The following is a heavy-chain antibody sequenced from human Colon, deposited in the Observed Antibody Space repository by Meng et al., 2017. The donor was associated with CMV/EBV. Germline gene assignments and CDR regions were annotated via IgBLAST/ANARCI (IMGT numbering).Heavy chain of an antibody. D-gene: IGHD2/OR15-2a*01. Sequence: QVQLPESGPGLVNPSETLSLTFIASGFSVTSGAYHWSWIRQSPGKGLEWIGYIYDTGITIYNPSLKSRVTIFLETSKNQFSLNLNSMTTADTAVYYCAKSRSSTPGIVDDWGQGTLVTVSS. CDR2: IYDTGIT. CDR1: GFSVTSGAYH. V-gene: IGHV4-61*08. J-gene: IGHJ4*02. CDR3: AKSRSSTPGIVDD.